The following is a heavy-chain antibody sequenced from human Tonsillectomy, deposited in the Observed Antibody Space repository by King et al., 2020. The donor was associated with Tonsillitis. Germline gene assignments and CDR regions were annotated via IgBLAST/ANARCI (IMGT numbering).Heavy chain of an antibody. Sequence: VQLVESGAEVKKPGASVKISCKASQYTFTTYYIHWVRQAPGQGLEWMGIIDPIGGNKKYAQKFQGRVAMTGETSTSTVYMELSSLGSEDTAVYYCARDLFVRRIGCPSYWRLGPLVTVSS. V-gene: IGHV1-46*01. CDR1: QYTFTTYY. CDR3: ARDLFVRRIGCPSY. CDR2: IDPIGGNK. D-gene: IGHD5-24*01. J-gene: IGHJ4*02.